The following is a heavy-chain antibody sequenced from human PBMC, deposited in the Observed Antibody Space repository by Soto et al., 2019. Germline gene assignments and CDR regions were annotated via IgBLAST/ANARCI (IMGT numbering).Heavy chain of an antibody. CDR2: ISAYNGNT. D-gene: IGHD6-13*01. V-gene: IGHV1-18*01. J-gene: IGHJ5*02. CDR3: ARHGYSSSWLWFDP. CDR1: GYTFTSYV. Sequence: SVQVSCKASGYTFTSYVISWVRHAPGQGLEWMGWISAYNGNTNYAQKLQGRVTMTTDTSTSTAYMELRSLRSDDTAVYYCARHGYSSSWLWFDPWGQGTLVTVTS.